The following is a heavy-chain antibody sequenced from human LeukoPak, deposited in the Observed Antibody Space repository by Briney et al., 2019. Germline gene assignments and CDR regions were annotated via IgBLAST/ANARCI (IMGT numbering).Heavy chain of an antibody. Sequence: GGSLRLSCAASGFTFSSYSMNWVRQAPGKGLEWVSYISSSSSTIYYADSVKGRFTISRDNAKNSLYLQMNSLRAEDTAVYYCARVKLVGAPYFDHWGQGTLVTVSS. J-gene: IGHJ4*02. CDR3: ARVKLVGAPYFDH. D-gene: IGHD1-26*01. CDR1: GFTFSSYS. CDR2: ISSSSSTI. V-gene: IGHV3-48*01.